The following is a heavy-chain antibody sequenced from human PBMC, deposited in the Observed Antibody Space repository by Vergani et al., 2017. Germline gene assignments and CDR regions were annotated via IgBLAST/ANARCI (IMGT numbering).Heavy chain of an antibody. CDR3: ASKMYSSLPRY. CDR1: GGSIRSSSYS. CDR2: IYYSGST. D-gene: IGHD6-13*01. V-gene: IGHV4-39*01. J-gene: IGHJ4*02. Sequence: QLQLQESGPGLVKPSETLSLTCTVSGGSIRSSSYSWGWIRQPPGKGLEWIGSIYYSGSTYYNPSLKSRVTISVDTSKNQFSLKLSSVTAADTAVYYCASKMYSSLPRYWGQGTLVTVSS.